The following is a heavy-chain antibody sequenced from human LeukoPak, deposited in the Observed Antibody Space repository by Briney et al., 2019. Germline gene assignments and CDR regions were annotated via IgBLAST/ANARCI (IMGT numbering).Heavy chain of an antibody. CDR2: ISYDGSNK. J-gene: IGHJ5*02. CDR3: ARNEYSSTNWFDP. Sequence: GGSLRLSCAASGFTFSSYGMHWVRQAPGKGLEWVAVISYDGSNKYYADSVKGRFTISRDNSKNTLYLQMNSLRAEDTAVYYCARNEYSSTNWFDPWGQGTLVTVSS. D-gene: IGHD6-19*01. CDR1: GFTFSSYG. V-gene: IGHV3-30*03.